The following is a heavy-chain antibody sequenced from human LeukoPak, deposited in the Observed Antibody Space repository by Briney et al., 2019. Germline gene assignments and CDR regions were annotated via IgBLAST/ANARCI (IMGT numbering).Heavy chain of an antibody. D-gene: IGHD3-10*01. CDR2: MNPNSGNT. CDR3: ARGSTMVRGVIITSVKNWFDP. V-gene: IGHV1-8*01. CDR1: GYTFTSYD. J-gene: IGHJ5*02. Sequence: GASVKVSCKASGYTFTSYDINWGRQATGQGLEWMGWMNPNSGNTGYAQKFQGRVTMTRNTSISTAYMELSSLRSEDTAVYYCARGSTMVRGVIITSVKNWFDPWGQGTLVTVSS.